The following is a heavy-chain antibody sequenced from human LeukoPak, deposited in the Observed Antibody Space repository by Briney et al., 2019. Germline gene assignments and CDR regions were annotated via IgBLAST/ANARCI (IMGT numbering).Heavy chain of an antibody. CDR2: INHSGST. V-gene: IGHV4-34*01. D-gene: IGHD6-13*01. Sequence: SETLSLTCAVHGGSFSGYYWSWIRQPPGKGLEWIGEINHSGSTNYKPYLKSRVTISVDTSKNQFSLKLSSVTAADTAVYYCARGLWDGSSSWYHGYYYYMDVWGKGTTVTVSS. J-gene: IGHJ6*03. CDR3: ARGLWDGSSSWYHGYYYYMDV. CDR1: GGSFSGYY.